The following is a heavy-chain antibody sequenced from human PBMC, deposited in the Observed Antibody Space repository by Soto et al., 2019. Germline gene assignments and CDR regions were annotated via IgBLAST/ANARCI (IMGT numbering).Heavy chain of an antibody. CDR1: GGTFSNAA. D-gene: IGHD3-3*01. V-gene: IGHV1-69*01. Sequence: QLQLVQSGAEVKKPGSSVKVSCKASGGTFSNAAISWVRQAPGQGLQWLGGVIPSYNTALYQQNFRGRVTITADESTNTAYMELTGLTSGDTGMYVCARDFVRGNSFGSEAFDIWGQGTMIIVSS. CDR3: ARDFVRGNSFGSEAFDI. CDR2: VIPSYNTA. J-gene: IGHJ3*02.